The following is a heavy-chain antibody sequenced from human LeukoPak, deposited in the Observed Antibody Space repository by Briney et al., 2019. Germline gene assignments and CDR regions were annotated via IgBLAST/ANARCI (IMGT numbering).Heavy chain of an antibody. CDR1: GFTVTSNH. J-gene: IGHJ4*02. Sequence: GGSLRLSCVASGFTVTSNHMNWVRQAPGKGLEWVSIIYSGGTTTYYADSVNGRFTISRDISMNTVYLLMNSLRADDTALYYCARDSSSHYYFDSWGQGTLVTVSS. V-gene: IGHV3-53*01. CDR3: ARDSSSHYYFDS. CDR2: IYSGGTTT. D-gene: IGHD2-2*01.